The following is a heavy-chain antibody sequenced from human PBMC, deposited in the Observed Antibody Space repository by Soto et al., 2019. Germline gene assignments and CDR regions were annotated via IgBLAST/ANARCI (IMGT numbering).Heavy chain of an antibody. D-gene: IGHD3-22*01. Sequence: SQTLSLTCAISGDSVSSTNAAWNWIRQSPSRGLEWLGRTFYRSKWYSDYAVSVKSRITINPDTSRNQFSLHLNSVTPEDTAVYFCARAYDSSGNYIQYFDYWGRGSLVTVSS. CDR3: ARAYDSSGNYIQYFDY. CDR2: TFYRSKWYS. CDR1: GDSVSSTNAA. V-gene: IGHV6-1*01. J-gene: IGHJ4*01.